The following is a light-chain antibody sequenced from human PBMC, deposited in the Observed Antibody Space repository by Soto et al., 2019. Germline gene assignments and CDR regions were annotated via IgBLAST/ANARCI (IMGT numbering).Light chain of an antibody. CDR2: AAS. V-gene: IGKV1-12*01. J-gene: IGKJ3*01. Sequence: IQMTQSPSSVSASVGDRVTITCRASQGIGSWLAWYQQKPGKAPKLLIYAASSLQSGVPSRFSGSGEGTDSTAPISNLGPQAAAADNWEHGNSCSHSIGAGTKVDI. CDR3: EHGNSCSHS. CDR1: QGIGSW.